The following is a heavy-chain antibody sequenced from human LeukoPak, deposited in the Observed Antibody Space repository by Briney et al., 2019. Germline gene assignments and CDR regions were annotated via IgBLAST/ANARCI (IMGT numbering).Heavy chain of an antibody. Sequence: GGSLRLSCAACGFTVSTNYMSWVRQAPGKGLEWVSVIYSGGSTYYADSVKGRFTISRDNSKNTLYLQMNSLRAEDTAVYYCARGVTPDWFDPWGQGTLVTVSS. V-gene: IGHV3-66*01. CDR3: ARGVTPDWFDP. D-gene: IGHD2-21*02. J-gene: IGHJ5*02. CDR2: IYSGGST. CDR1: GFTVSTNY.